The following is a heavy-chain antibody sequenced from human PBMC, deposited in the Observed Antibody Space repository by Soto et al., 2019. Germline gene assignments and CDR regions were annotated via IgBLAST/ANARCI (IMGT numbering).Heavy chain of an antibody. V-gene: IGHV3-33*01. J-gene: IGHJ4*02. D-gene: IGHD6-19*01. CDR2: IWYDGSNK. CDR1: GFTFSSYG. Sequence: ESGGGVVQPGRSLRLSCAASGFTFSSYGMHWVRQAPGKGLGWVAGIWYDGSNKYYADSVKGRFTISRDNSKNTLYLQMNSLRAEDTAVYYCARDGITPLTGYSSGWYLGYWGQGTLVTVSS. CDR3: ARDGITPLTGYSSGWYLGY.